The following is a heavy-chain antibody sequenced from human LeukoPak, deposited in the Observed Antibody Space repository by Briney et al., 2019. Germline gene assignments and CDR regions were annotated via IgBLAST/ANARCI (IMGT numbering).Heavy chain of an antibody. CDR1: GFTFSSYA. V-gene: IGHV3-23*01. CDR2: ISGRGGST. D-gene: IGHD3-22*01. CDR3: AKLTPNYYDSSGYYYIDALDI. J-gene: IGHJ3*02. Sequence: GSLRLSCAASGFTFSSYAMSWGRQAPGKGLEWVSGISGRGGSTYNADSVKGRFTISRDNSKNTLYLQMNSLRAEDTAVYYCAKLTPNYYDSSGYYYIDALDIWGQGTMVTVSS.